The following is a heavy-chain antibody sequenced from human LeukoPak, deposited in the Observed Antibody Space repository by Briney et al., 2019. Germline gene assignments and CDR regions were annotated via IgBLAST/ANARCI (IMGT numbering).Heavy chain of an antibody. CDR1: GYTFTSYG. CDR2: ISAYNGNT. V-gene: IGHV1-18*01. CDR3: ARAGLVVAYYYDSSGYSGFDY. Sequence: ASVKVSCKASGYTFTSYGISWVRQAPGQGLEWMGWISAYNGNTNYAQKLQGRVTMTTGTSTSTAYMELRSLRSDDTAVYYCARAGLVVAYYYDSSGYSGFDYWGQGTLVTVSS. D-gene: IGHD3-22*01. J-gene: IGHJ4*02.